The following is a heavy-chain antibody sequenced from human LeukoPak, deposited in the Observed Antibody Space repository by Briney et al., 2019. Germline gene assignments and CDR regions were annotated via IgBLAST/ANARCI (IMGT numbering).Heavy chain of an antibody. D-gene: IGHD3-22*01. CDR2: IGKDGSGN. CDR3: ARGGDGSGCPDY. CDR1: GFSLSRYW. Sequence: PGGSLRLSCAASGFSLSRYWMSWVRQAPGKGLEWVANIGKDGSGNHYVDSVKGRFTISRDNAKNSLYLQMKSLRTEDTAVYYCARGGDGSGCPDYWGQGTLVTVSS. V-gene: IGHV3-7*01. J-gene: IGHJ4*02.